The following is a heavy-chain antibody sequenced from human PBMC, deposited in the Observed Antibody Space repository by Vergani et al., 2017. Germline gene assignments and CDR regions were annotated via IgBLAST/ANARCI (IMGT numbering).Heavy chain of an antibody. V-gene: IGHV2-26*01. CDR1: GGSFSGYYW. CDR2: IFSNDEK. D-gene: IGHD2-2*01. CDR3: ARSLSSQGAFDI. Sequence: QWGAGLLKPSETLSLTCAVYGGSFSGYYWSWIRQPPGKALEWLAHIFSNDEKSYSTSLKSRLTISKDTSKSQVVLTMTNMDPVDTATYYCARSLSSQGAFDIWGQGTMVTVSS. J-gene: IGHJ3*02.